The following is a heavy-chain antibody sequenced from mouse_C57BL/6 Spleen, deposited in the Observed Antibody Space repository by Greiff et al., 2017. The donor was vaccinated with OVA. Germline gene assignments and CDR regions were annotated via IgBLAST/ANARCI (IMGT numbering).Heavy chain of an antibody. Sequence: EVQRVESGEGLVKPGGSLKLSCAASGFTFSSYAMSWVRQTPEKRLEWVAYISSGGDYIYYTDTVKGRFTISRDNARNTLYLQMSSLKSEDTAMYYCTRVDGYYFDYWGQGTTLTVSS. CDR3: TRVDGYYFDY. CDR1: GFTFSSYA. V-gene: IGHV5-9-1*02. CDR2: ISSGGDYI. J-gene: IGHJ2*01. D-gene: IGHD2-3*01.